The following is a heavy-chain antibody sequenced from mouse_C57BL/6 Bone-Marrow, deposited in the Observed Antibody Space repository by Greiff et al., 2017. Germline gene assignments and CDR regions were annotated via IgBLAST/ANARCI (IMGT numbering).Heavy chain of an antibody. Sequence: VKLQESGAELVRPGASVKLSCKASGYTFTDYYINWVKQRPGQGLEWIARIYPGSGNTYYNEKFKGKATLTAEKSSSTAYMQLSSLTSEDSAVYFCAREDSSGYPAWFAYWGQGTLVTVSA. CDR2: IYPGSGNT. J-gene: IGHJ3*01. D-gene: IGHD3-2*02. CDR3: AREDSSGYPAWFAY. V-gene: IGHV1-76*01. CDR1: GYTFTDYY.